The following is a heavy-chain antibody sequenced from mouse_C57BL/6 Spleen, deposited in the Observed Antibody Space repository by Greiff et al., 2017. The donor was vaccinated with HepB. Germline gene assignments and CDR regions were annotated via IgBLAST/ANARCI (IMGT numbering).Heavy chain of an antibody. CDR2: IDPETGGT. D-gene: IGHD2-5*01. J-gene: IGHJ2*01. Sequence: QVQLQQSGAELVRPGASVTLSCKASGYTFTDYEMHWVKQTPVHGLAWIGAIDPETGGTAYNQKFKGKAILTADKSSSTAYMELRSLTSEDSAVYYCPYSNYAGYFDYWGQGTTLTVSS. V-gene: IGHV1-15*01. CDR3: PYSNYAGYFDY. CDR1: GYTFTDYE.